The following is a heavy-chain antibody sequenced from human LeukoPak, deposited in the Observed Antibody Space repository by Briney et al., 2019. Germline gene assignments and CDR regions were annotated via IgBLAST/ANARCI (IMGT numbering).Heavy chain of an antibody. CDR1: GGSMSSYY. V-gene: IGHV4-39*07. D-gene: IGHD6-6*01. CDR3: ARGGIAARYYFDY. CDR2: IYYSGST. J-gene: IGHJ4*02. Sequence: SETLSLTCTVSGGSMSSYYWGWIRQPPGKGLEWIGSIYYSGSTYYNPSLKSRVTISVDTSKNQFSLKLSSVTAADTAVYYCARGGIAARYYFDYWGQGTLVTVSS.